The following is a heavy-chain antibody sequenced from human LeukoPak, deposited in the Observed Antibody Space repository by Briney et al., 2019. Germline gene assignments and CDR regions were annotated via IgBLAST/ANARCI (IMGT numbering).Heavy chain of an antibody. D-gene: IGHD6-19*01. Sequence: GGSLRLSCAASGFTFDDYAMHWVRQAPGKGLEWVSGISWNSGSIGYADSVKGRFTISRDNAKNSLYLQMNSLRAEDTALYYCAKGSRRGIAVAANHFDYWGRGTLVTVSS. CDR1: GFTFDDYA. V-gene: IGHV3-9*01. CDR3: AKGSRRGIAVAANHFDY. J-gene: IGHJ4*02. CDR2: ISWNSGSI.